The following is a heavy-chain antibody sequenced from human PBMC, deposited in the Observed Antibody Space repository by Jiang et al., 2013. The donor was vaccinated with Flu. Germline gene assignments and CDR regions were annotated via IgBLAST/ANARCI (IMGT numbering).Heavy chain of an antibody. CDR2: ISGSGGST. J-gene: IGHJ3*02. V-gene: IGHV3-23*01. CDR1: GFTFSSYA. D-gene: IGHD1-26*01. CDR3: AKDLSQWELPLTPDIDPAAFDAFDI. Sequence: VQLLESGGGLVQPGGSLRLSCAASGFTFSSYAMSWVRQAPGKGLEWVSAISGSGGSTYYADSVKGRFTISRDNSKNTLYLQMNSLRAEDTAVYYCAKDLSQWELPLTPDIDPAAFDAFDIWGQGTMVTVSS.